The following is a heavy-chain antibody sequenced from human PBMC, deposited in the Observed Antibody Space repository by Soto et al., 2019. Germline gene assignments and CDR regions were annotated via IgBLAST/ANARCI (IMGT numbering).Heavy chain of an antibody. D-gene: IGHD2-15*01. CDR3: ASVRDIVVVVAAGRDYYYGMDV. CDR1: GFTFTSSA. V-gene: IGHV1-58*01. CDR2: IVVGSGNT. Sequence: ASVKVSCKASGFTFTSSAVQWVRQARGQRLEWIGWIVVGSGNTNYAQKLQERVTITTDMSTSTAYMELSSLRSEDTAVYYCASVRDIVVVVAAGRDYYYGMDVWGQGTTVTVSS. J-gene: IGHJ6*02.